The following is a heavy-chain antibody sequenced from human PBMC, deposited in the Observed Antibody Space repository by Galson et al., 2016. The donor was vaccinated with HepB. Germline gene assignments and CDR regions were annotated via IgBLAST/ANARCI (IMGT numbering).Heavy chain of an antibody. Sequence: SVKVSCKASGDTFSNYAVAWVRQAPGQGLEWMGGITPLFGTPNYVQNFQDRITITADESTSTAYMELSSLRSEDTAVYYCARASCSNGVCWLPYWGQGTLVTVSS. J-gene: IGHJ4*02. D-gene: IGHD2-8*01. CDR2: ITPLFGTP. V-gene: IGHV1-69*13. CDR3: ARASCSNGVCWLPY. CDR1: GDTFSNYA.